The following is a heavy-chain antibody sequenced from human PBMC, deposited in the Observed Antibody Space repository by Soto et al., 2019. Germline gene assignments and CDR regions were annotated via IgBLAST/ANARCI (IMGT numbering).Heavy chain of an antibody. D-gene: IGHD1-26*01. CDR3: ARALESGSFRYYFDY. V-gene: IGHV1-24*01. CDR1: GYTLTKLS. Sequence: GASVKVSCKVSGYTLTKLSMHWVRQAPGKGLEWMGGFDPEDGETNYAQKFQGRVTITADESTSTAYMELSSLRSEDTAVYYCARALESGSFRYYFDYWGQGTLVTV. CDR2: FDPEDGET. J-gene: IGHJ4*02.